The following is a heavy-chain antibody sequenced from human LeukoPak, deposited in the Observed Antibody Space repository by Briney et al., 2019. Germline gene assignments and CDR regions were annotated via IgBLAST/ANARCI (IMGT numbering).Heavy chain of an antibody. D-gene: IGHD6-6*01. Sequence: GASVKVSCKASGGTFSSYAISWVRQAPGQGLEWMGGIIPIFGTANYAQKFQGRVTITTDESTSTAYMELSSLRSEDTAVYYCARGGTSIAAWRVWGQGTLVTVSS. J-gene: IGHJ4*02. CDR3: ARGGTSIAAWRV. CDR2: IIPIFGTA. CDR1: GGTFSSYA. V-gene: IGHV1-69*05.